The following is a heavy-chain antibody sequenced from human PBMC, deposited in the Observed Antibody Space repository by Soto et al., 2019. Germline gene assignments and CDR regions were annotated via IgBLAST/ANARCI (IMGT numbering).Heavy chain of an antibody. D-gene: IGHD3-10*01. CDR3: AKGETLPSGSFDY. Sequence: EVQLLESGGGLVQPGGSLRLSCAASGFTFSSYAMSWVRQAPGKGLEWVSAISGSGGSTYYADSVKGRFTISRDNSKNSLYLQMNSLRAEDTAVYYCAKGETLPSGSFDYWGQGTLVTVSS. CDR2: ISGSGGST. V-gene: IGHV3-23*01. CDR1: GFTFSSYA. J-gene: IGHJ4*02.